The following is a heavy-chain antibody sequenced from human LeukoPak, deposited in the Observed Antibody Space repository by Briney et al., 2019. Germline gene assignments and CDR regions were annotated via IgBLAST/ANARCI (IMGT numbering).Heavy chain of an antibody. V-gene: IGHV1-69*01. CDR3: ASDVAYCSSTSCYPRLDAFDI. J-gene: IGHJ3*02. CDR2: IIPIFGTA. D-gene: IGHD2-2*01. CDR1: GGTFSSYA. Sequence: GSSVKVSCKASGGTFSSYAISWVRQAPGQGIEWMGGIIPIFGTANYAQKFQGRVTITADESTSTAYMELSSLRSEDTAVYYCASDVAYCSSTSCYPRLDAFDIWGQGTMVTVSS.